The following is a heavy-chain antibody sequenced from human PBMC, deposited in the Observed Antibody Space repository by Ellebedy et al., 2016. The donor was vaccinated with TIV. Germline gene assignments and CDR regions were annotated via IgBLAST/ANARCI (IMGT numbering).Heavy chain of an antibody. CDR3: ARGGSNGFDI. Sequence: PGGSLRLSCAATGFTFSDYNMNWVRQAPGKGLEWVSHIRSSGSTVYYADSVKGRFTISRDNAKNSVYLQMNSLRAEDTAVFYCARGGSNGFDIWGQGTMVTVSS. D-gene: IGHD2-15*01. CDR1: GFTFSDYN. V-gene: IGHV3-48*04. CDR2: IRSSGSTV. J-gene: IGHJ3*02.